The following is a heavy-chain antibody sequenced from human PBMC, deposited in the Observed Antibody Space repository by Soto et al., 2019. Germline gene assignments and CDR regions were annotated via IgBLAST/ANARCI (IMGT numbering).Heavy chain of an antibody. J-gene: IGHJ4*02. D-gene: IGHD3-3*01. CDR3: TRDHTIFGVVNPFDY. CDR2: IKSKTDGGTT. V-gene: IGHV3-15*01. Sequence: GGSLRLSCAASGFTFSNAWMSWVRQAPGKGLEWVGRIKSKTDGGTTDYAAPVKGRFTISRDDSKNTLYLQMNSLKTEDTAVYYCTRDHTIFGVVNPFDYWGQGTLVTVSS. CDR1: GFTFSNAW.